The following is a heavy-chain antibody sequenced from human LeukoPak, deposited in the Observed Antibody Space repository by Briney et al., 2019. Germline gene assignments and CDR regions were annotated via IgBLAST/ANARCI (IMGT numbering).Heavy chain of an antibody. CDR3: ARGLTTYYDRSGDDY. CDR2: IYYSGST. J-gene: IGHJ4*02. Sequence: PSETLSLTCTVSGGSISSYYWSWIRQPPGKGLEWIGYIYYSGSTNYNPSLKSRVTISVDTSKNQFSLKLSSVTAADTAVYYCARGLTTYYDRSGDDYSGQGTLVTVSS. D-gene: IGHD3-22*01. V-gene: IGHV4-59*01. CDR1: GGSISSYY.